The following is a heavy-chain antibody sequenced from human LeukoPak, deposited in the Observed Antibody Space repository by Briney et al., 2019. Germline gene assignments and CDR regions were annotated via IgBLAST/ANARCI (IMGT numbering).Heavy chain of an antibody. Sequence: GGSLRLSCAASGFTFSSYAMSWVRQAPGKGLEWVSAISGSGGSTYYADSVKGRFTISRDNSKNTLYLQMHSLRAEDTALYSCAKDYRLLVRYWFDHWGQGTLVPVST. CDR1: GFTFSSYA. CDR3: AKDYRLLVRYWFDH. J-gene: IGHJ5*02. V-gene: IGHV3-23*01. CDR2: ISGSGGST. D-gene: IGHD3-3*01.